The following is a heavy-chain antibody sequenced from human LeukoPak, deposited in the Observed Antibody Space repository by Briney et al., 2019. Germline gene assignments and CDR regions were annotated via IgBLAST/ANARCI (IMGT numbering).Heavy chain of an antibody. D-gene: IGHD2-2*01. Sequence: GGSLRLSCAASGFSFITYAMHWVRQAPGEGLDWVASIRYDGSNECYADSVKGRFTISRDNSKNTLYLQMNSLRAEDTAVYYCAKGILGYCSSTSCVPSDYWGQGTLVTVSS. CDR3: AKGILGYCSSTSCVPSDY. CDR1: GFSFITYA. V-gene: IGHV3-30*02. CDR2: IRYDGSNE. J-gene: IGHJ4*02.